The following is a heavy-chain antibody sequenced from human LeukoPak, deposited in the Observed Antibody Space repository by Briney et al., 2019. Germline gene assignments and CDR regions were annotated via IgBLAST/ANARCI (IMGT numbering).Heavy chain of an antibody. V-gene: IGHV4-4*07. CDR2: IYTSGST. CDR3: ARETPYYYDSPGYMDV. J-gene: IGHJ6*03. Sequence: SETLSLTCSVSSGFISSYYWTWIRQSPGKGLEWIGRIYTSGSTNYNPSLKSRVTISVDTSKNQFSLKLSSVTAADTAVYYCARETPYYYDSPGYMDVWGKGTTVTVSS. D-gene: IGHD3-22*01. CDR1: SGFISSYY.